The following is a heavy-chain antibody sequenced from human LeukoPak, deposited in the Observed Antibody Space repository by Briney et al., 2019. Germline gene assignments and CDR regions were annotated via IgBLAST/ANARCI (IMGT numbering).Heavy chain of an antibody. CDR1: GFTVSSNY. CDR2: IYSGGST. V-gene: IGHV3-53*05. D-gene: IGHD4-17*01. Sequence: PGGSLRLSRAASGFTVSSNYMSWVRQAPGKGLEWVSVIYSGGSTYYADSVKGRFTISRDNSKNTLYLQMNSLRAEDTAVYYCAKAGPTTSKRYYYYGMDVWGQGTTVTVSS. CDR3: AKAGPTTSKRYYYYGMDV. J-gene: IGHJ6*02.